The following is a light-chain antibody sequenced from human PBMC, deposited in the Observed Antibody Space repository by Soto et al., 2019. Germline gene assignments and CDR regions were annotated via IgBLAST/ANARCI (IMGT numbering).Light chain of an antibody. Sequence: ENVLTQSPGTLSLSPGERATLSCRASQTVSSYLTWYQQRPGQAPRLLIYGASKRATGMPDRFSGSGSGTDFTLTISTLEPEDFALYYCQQYGTSPITFGQGTRLEIK. CDR2: GAS. CDR3: QQYGTSPIT. J-gene: IGKJ5*01. V-gene: IGKV3-20*01. CDR1: QTVSSY.